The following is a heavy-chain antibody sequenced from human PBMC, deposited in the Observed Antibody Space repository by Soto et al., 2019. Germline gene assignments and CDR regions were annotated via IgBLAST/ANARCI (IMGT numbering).Heavy chain of an antibody. Sequence: SETLSLTCTVTGGAISGYYWTWIRQSDGEGLEWIGRIYSSGSTNYNPSLKSRVTISLDTSMNYFSLRLSSVTAADTAVYYCAKDTTSDFGDYAPSRYNWFDPWGQGTLVTVSS. CDR1: GGAISGYY. CDR2: IYSSGST. CDR3: AKDTTSDFGDYAPSRYNWFDP. J-gene: IGHJ5*02. D-gene: IGHD4-17*01. V-gene: IGHV4-4*07.